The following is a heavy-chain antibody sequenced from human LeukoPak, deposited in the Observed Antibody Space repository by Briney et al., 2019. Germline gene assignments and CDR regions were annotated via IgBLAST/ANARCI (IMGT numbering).Heavy chain of an antibody. J-gene: IGHJ3*02. Sequence: GASAKVSCKASGYTSTGYYLHWVRQAPGQGLEWMGWINPNSGGTNYAQKFQGRVTMTRDTSISTAYMELSRLRSDDTAVYYCARDCSGVSCYGAFDIWGQGTMVTVSS. CDR1: GYTSTGYY. V-gene: IGHV1-2*02. CDR2: INPNSGGT. D-gene: IGHD2-15*01. CDR3: ARDCSGVSCYGAFDI.